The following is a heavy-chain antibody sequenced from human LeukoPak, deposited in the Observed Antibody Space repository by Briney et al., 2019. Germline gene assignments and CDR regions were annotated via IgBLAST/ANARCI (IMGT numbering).Heavy chain of an antibody. D-gene: IGHD6-13*01. CDR2: IWYDGSNK. J-gene: IGHJ4*02. V-gene: IGHV3-33*01. Sequence: PGRSLRLSCAASGFTFSNYGMHWVRQAPGKGLEWVAVIWYDGSNKYYADSVKGRFTISRDNSKNTLYLQMNSLRAEDTAVYYCARDPSSSWYWDYWGQGTLVTVSS. CDR3: ARDPSSSWYWDY. CDR1: GFTFSNYG.